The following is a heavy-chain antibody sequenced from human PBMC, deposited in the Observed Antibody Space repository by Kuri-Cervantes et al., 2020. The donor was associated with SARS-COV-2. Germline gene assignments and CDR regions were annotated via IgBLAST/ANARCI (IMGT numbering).Heavy chain of an antibody. V-gene: IGHV1-8*01. CDR3: ARGDPYGLVDY. J-gene: IGHJ4*02. Sequence: ASVKVSCKVSGYTLTELSMHWVRQAPGKGLEWMGWMNPNSGNTGYAQKFQGRVTMTRNTSISTAYMELSSLRSEDTAVYYCARGDPYGLVDYWGQGTLVTVSS. D-gene: IGHD3-16*01. CDR2: MNPNSGNT. CDR1: GYTLTELS.